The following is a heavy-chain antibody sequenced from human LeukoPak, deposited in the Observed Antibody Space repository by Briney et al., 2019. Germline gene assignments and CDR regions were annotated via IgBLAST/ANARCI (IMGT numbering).Heavy chain of an antibody. J-gene: IGHJ3*02. CDR2: INPSGGST. V-gene: IGHV1-46*01. D-gene: IGHD1-26*01. CDR1: GYTFTSYY. Sequence: GASVKVSCKASGYTFTSYYMHRVRQAPGQGLEWMGIINPSGGSTSYAQKFQGRVTMTRDTSTSTVYMELSSLRSEDTAVYYCARDYRYSGSHDPPNAFDIWGQGTMVTVSS. CDR3: ARDYRYSGSHDPPNAFDI.